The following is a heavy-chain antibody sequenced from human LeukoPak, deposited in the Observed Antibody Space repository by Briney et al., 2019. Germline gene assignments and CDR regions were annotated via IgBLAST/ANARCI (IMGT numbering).Heavy chain of an antibody. CDR3: VRATSSGAHFDY. Sequence: SETLSLTCTVSGYSISSGYYWGWIRQPPGKGLEWIGSIYHSGSTYYNPSLKSRVTISVDTSKNQFSLKLSSLTAADTAVYYCVRATSSGAHFDYWGQGTLVTVSS. V-gene: IGHV4-38-2*02. J-gene: IGHJ4*02. CDR1: GYSISSGYY. CDR2: IYHSGST. D-gene: IGHD1-26*01.